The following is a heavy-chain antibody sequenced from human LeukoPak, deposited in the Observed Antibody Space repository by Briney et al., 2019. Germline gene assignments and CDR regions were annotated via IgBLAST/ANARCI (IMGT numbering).Heavy chain of an antibody. CDR2: IYTSGST. Sequence: SETLSLTCTVSGGSISSYYWSWIRQPAGKGLEWIGRIYTSGSTNYNPSLKSRVTMSVDTSKNQFSLKLSSVTAADTAVYYCARDNFSPRSSSWNFDYWGQGTLVTVSS. J-gene: IGHJ4*02. CDR1: GGSISSYY. D-gene: IGHD6-13*01. CDR3: ARDNFSPRSSSWNFDY. V-gene: IGHV4-4*07.